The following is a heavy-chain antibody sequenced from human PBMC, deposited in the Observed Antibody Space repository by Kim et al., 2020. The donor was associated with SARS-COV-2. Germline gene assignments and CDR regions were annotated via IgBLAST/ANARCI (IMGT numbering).Heavy chain of an antibody. CDR1: GFTFSSYA. V-gene: IGHV3-23*01. D-gene: IGHD3-10*01. CDR2: ISGSGGST. Sequence: GGSLRLSCAASGFTFSSYAMSWVRQAPGKGLEWVSAISGSGGSTYYADSVKGRFTISRDNSKNTLYLQMNSLRAEDTAVYYCAKGTHSGSHSTVIFDYWGQETLVTVSS. J-gene: IGHJ4*02. CDR3: AKGTHSGSHSTVIFDY.